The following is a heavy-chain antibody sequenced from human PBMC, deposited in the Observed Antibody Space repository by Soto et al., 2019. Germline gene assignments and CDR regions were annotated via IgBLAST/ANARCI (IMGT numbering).Heavy chain of an antibody. V-gene: IGHV3-30-3*01. J-gene: IGHJ3*02. Sequence: QVQLVESGGGVVQPGRSLRLSCAASGFTFSSYAMHWVRQAPGKGLEWVAVISYDGSNKYYADPVKGRFTISRDNSKNTLYLQMNSLRAEDTAVYYCARDKPLLWFGDAFDIWGQGTMVTVSS. D-gene: IGHD3-10*01. CDR3: ARDKPLLWFGDAFDI. CDR2: ISYDGSNK. CDR1: GFTFSSYA.